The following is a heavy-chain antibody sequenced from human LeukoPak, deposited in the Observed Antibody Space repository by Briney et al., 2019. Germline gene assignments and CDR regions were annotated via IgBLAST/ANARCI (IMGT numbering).Heavy chain of an antibody. J-gene: IGHJ4*02. CDR3: ARHSSGWHFDS. V-gene: IGHV4-59*08. Sequence: SETLSLTCTVSGGSISSYYWSWIRQPPGKGLEWIGWFYYSGGTYFNPSLGSRVTISADTSRNHLSLNLRSLTAADTAVYYCARHSSGWHFDSWGQGALVTVSS. D-gene: IGHD6-19*01. CDR2: FYYSGGT. CDR1: GGSISSYY.